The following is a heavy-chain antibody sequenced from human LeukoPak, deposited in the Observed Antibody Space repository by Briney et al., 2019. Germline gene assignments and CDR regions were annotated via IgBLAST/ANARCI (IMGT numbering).Heavy chain of an antibody. Sequence: EPGGSLRLSCAASGFTVSSNYMSWVRQAPGKGLEWVSVIYSGGSTYYADSVKGRFTISRDNSKNTLYLQMNSLRAEDTAAYYCAKDRELVRARGDAFDIWGQGTMVTVSS. V-gene: IGHV3-66*01. D-gene: IGHD1-26*01. CDR1: GFTVSSNY. CDR3: AKDRELVRARGDAFDI. CDR2: IYSGGST. J-gene: IGHJ3*02.